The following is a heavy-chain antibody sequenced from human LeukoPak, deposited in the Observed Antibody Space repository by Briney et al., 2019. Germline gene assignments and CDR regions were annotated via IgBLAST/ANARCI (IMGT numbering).Heavy chain of an antibody. CDR2: IYSNGIT. J-gene: IGHJ2*01. V-gene: IGHV4-4*08. CDR3: ARRGYYDSSGYYPTSGYFDL. D-gene: IGHD3-22*01. CDR1: GGSIFSYY. Sequence: YPSETLSLTCTVSGGSIFSYYWNWIRQPPGKGLEWIGYIYSNGITNYSPSLRSRGTISIATSKNQFSLRLRSVTAADTAIYYCARRGYYDSSGYYPTSGYFDLWGRGTLVTVSS.